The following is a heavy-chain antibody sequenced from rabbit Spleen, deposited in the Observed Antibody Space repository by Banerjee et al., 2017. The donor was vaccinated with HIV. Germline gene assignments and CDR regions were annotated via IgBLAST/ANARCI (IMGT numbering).Heavy chain of an antibody. J-gene: IGHJ6*01. CDR3: ARVGGVGVYGYATL. CDR2: IYAGSSDST. Sequence: QSLEESGGGLVQPGGTLTLTCTASGFSFSSSKYMCWVRQAPGKGLEWIACIYAGSSDSTYYASWAKGRFTISKTSSTTVTLQMASLTAADTATYSCARVGGVGVYGYATLWGQGTLVTVS. D-gene: IGHD6-1*01. CDR1: GFSFSSSKY. V-gene: IGHV1S40*01.